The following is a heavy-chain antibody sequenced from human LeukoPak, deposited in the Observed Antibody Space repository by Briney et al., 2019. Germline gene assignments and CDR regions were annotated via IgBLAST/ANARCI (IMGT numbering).Heavy chain of an antibody. Sequence: VASVKVSCKASGYTFTSYGISWVRQAPGQGLEWMGWISAYNGNTNYAQKLQGRVTMTTDTSTSTAYMELRSLRSDDTAVYYCARLGGYSYGFGSRIGNNFDYWGQGTLVTVSS. CDR2: ISAYNGNT. CDR1: GYTFTSYG. V-gene: IGHV1-18*01. CDR3: ARLGGYSYGFGSRIGNNFDY. D-gene: IGHD5-18*01. J-gene: IGHJ4*02.